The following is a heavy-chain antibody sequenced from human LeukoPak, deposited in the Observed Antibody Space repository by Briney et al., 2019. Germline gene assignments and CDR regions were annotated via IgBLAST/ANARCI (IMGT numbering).Heavy chain of an antibody. J-gene: IGHJ6*03. V-gene: IGHV4-39*07. CDR3: ARDRREDGYTYYYYYYMDV. CDR2: LYYSGST. D-gene: IGHD5-24*01. Sequence: PSETLSLTCTVSGGSISSRPYHWGWIRQSPGKGLECIGSLYYSGSTYYNPSLKSRVTMSVDTSKNQFSLKLSSVTAADTAVYYCARDRREDGYTYYYYYYMDVWGKGTTVTISS. CDR1: GGSISSRPYH.